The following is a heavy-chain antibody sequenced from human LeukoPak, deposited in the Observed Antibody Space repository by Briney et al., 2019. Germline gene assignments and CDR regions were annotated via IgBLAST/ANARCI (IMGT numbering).Heavy chain of an antibody. J-gene: IGHJ2*01. CDR3: AKARGSGYYSSFDL. D-gene: IGHD6-19*01. CDR1: GFTFSNYA. V-gene: IGHV3-23*01. CDR2: FTGSGGST. Sequence: GGSLRLSCAASGFTFSNYAMNWVRQAPGKGLEWVSAFTGSGGSTYYADSVKGRFTISRDNSKNTLFLQMNSLRAEDTAVYYCAKARGSGYYSSFDLWGRGTLVTVPS.